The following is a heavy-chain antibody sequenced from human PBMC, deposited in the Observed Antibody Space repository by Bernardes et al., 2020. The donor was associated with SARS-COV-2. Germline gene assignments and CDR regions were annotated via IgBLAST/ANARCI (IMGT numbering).Heavy chain of an antibody. D-gene: IGHD3-22*01. CDR2: INPHNGYT. V-gene: IGHV1-18*04. Sequence: ASVKVSCMASGYTFTSYGFSWVRQAPGQGLEWMGFINPHNGYTNYAQKFQGRVTITTDTSANTAHMELRGLVSDDTAMYYCARAGYYYDRCAYYPGLDVWSQGATVTV. CDR1: GYTFTSYG. J-gene: IGHJ6*02. CDR3: ARAGYYYDRCAYYPGLDV.